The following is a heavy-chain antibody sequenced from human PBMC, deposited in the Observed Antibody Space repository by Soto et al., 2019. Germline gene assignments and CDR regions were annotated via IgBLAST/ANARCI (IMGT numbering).Heavy chain of an antibody. CDR2: ISGSGAST. CDR1: GFSFSTYA. CDR3: AKTSGYYDY. Sequence: GGSLRLSCAASGFSFSTYAMTWVRQAPGKGLEWVSLISGSGASTYFGDSVKGRFTISRDNSENTLHLQMNSLRAEDTAVYYCAKTSGYYDYWGQGTLVTVSS. D-gene: IGHD3-22*01. J-gene: IGHJ4*02. V-gene: IGHV3-23*01.